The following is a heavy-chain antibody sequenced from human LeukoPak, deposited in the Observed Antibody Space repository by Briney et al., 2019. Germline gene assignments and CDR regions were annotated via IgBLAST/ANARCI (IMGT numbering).Heavy chain of an antibody. D-gene: IGHD4-11*01. J-gene: IGHJ4*02. V-gene: IGHV1-2*02. Sequence: ASVKVSCKASGYTFTGYYMHWVRQAPGQGLEWMGWINPNSGGTNYAQKFQGRVTMTRDTSISTAYMELSRLRSDDTAVYYCARDQYSDYGPPPHYWGQGTLVTVSS. CDR1: GYTFTGYY. CDR3: ARDQYSDYGPPPHY. CDR2: INPNSGGT.